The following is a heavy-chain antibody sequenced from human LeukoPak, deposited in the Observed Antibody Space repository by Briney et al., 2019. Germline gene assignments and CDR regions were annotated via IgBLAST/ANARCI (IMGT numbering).Heavy chain of an antibody. D-gene: IGHD4-23*01. J-gene: IGHJ6*03. CDR2: IKSKTDNETT. CDR1: GFTFSSYA. Sequence: GGSLRLSCAASGFTFSSYAMSWVRQAPGKGLEWVGRIKSKTDNETTDYAAPVKGRFTFSRDDSKNTFYLQMNSLKTEDTAVYYCTTDPRWEGLPYYMDVWGKGTTVTVSS. CDR3: TTDPRWEGLPYYMDV. V-gene: IGHV3-15*01.